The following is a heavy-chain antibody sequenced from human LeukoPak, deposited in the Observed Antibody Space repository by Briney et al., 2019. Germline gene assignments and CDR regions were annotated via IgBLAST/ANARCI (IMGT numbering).Heavy chain of an antibody. Sequence: GGSLRLSCAASGFTVSSNYMSWVRQAPGQGLEWMGIINPSGGSTSYAQKFQGRVTMTRDTSTSTVYMELSSLRSEDTAVYYCARGMAVRGVNWFDPWGQGTLVTVSS. J-gene: IGHJ5*02. CDR1: GFTVSSNY. CDR3: ARGMAVRGVNWFDP. CDR2: INPSGGST. D-gene: IGHD3-10*01. V-gene: IGHV1-46*01.